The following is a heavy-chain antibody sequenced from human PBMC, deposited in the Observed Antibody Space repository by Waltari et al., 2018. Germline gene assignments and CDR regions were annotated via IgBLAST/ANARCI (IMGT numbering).Heavy chain of an antibody. D-gene: IGHD3-10*01. V-gene: IGHV3-9*01. CDR3: ARSGGFTSYGSGGTHWFDP. CDR1: GFTFDDYA. CDR2: ISWNSGSI. Sequence: EVQLVESGGGLVQPGRSLRLSCAASGFTFDDYAMHWVRQAPGKGLEWVSGISWNSGSIGYAESVKGRFTISRDNAKNSLYLQMNSLRAEDTAVYYCARSGGFTSYGSGGTHWFDPWGQGTLVTVSS. J-gene: IGHJ5*02.